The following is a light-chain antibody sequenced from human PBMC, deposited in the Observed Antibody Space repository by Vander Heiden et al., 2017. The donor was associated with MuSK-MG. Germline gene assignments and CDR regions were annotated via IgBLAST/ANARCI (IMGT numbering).Light chain of an antibody. CDR3: QAWDSSLDVV. V-gene: IGLV3-1*01. Sequence: SYELTQPPSVSVSPGQTASITCSGDKLGDKYACWYQQKPGQSPVLVIYQDSKRPSGIPERFSGSNSGTTATLTISGTQAMDEADYYCQAWDSSLDVVFGGGTKLTVL. CDR2: QDS. CDR1: KLGDKY. J-gene: IGLJ2*01.